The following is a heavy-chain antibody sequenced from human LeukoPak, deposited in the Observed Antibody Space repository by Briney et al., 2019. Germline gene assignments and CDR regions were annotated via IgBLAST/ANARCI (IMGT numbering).Heavy chain of an antibody. CDR3: ARDQSSANIEY. V-gene: IGHV4-4*07. D-gene: IGHD2-2*01. CDR1: GGSISSYY. J-gene: IGHJ4*02. CDR2: IYSSGST. Sequence: SETLSLTCTDSGGSISSYYWSWIRQPAGKGLEWIGRIYSSGSTNYSPSLKSRVSMSVDTSNNQFSLKLTSVTAADTAVYYCARDQSSANIEYWGRGTLVTVSS.